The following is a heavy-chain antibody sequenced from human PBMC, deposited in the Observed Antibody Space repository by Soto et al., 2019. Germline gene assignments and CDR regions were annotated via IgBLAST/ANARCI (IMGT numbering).Heavy chain of an antibody. D-gene: IGHD5-18*01. CDR2: ANFDGRTT. J-gene: IGHJ6*02. V-gene: IGHV3-74*01. CDR1: GFTFNNYW. CDR3: GRGIQNYSGVDV. Sequence: EVQLVESGGGLVQPGGSLRVSCAASGFTFNNYWMHWVRQVPGTGLVWVSRANFDGRTTNYADSVKGRFTISRDNAKNTVDLQMHGRRADDTGVYYCGRGIQNYSGVDVWGQGTTASVSS.